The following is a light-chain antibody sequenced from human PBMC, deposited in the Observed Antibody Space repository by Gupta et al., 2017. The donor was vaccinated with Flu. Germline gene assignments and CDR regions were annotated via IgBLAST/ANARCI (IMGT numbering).Light chain of an antibody. CDR3: QHENNSSWT. CDR2: KAS. CDR1: QSVNSW. Sequence: DIQMTQSPSTLSAAVGERVTITCRASQSVNSWVAWYQQKPGKVPQLLIYKASKLPSGVPSRFSGSGAGTEFTLSIGSRQPDEFATYYCQHENNSSWTFGQGTKVDIK. V-gene: IGKV1-5*03. J-gene: IGKJ1*01.